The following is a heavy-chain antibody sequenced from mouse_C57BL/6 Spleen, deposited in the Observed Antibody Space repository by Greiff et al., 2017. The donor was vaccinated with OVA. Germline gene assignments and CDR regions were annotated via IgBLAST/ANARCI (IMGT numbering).Heavy chain of an antibody. J-gene: IGHJ4*01. Sequence: EVKLVESGGGLVQSGRSLRLSCATSGFTFSDFYMEWVRQAPGKGLEWIAASRNKANDYTTEYSASVKGRFIVSRDTSQSILYLQMNALRAEDTAIYYCARGYYGNYVGNYYAMDYWGQGTSVTVSS. V-gene: IGHV7-1*01. D-gene: IGHD2-1*01. CDR1: GFTFSDFY. CDR2: SRNKANDYTT. CDR3: ARGYYGNYVGNYYAMDY.